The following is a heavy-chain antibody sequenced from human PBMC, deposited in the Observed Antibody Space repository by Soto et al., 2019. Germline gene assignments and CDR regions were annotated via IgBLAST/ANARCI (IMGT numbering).Heavy chain of an antibody. CDR1: GFIFSTYW. CDR3: AKDVAADFWSGYSNYYGMDV. J-gene: IGHJ6*02. D-gene: IGHD3-3*01. CDR2: INQDGSEK. Sequence: GGSLRLSCAASGFIFSTYWMTWVRQAPGEGLEWVANINQDGSEKYYVDSVRGRFTISRDNAKNSLYLQMNSLRAEDTAVYYFAKDVAADFWSGYSNYYGMDVWGQGTTVTVSS. V-gene: IGHV3-7*01.